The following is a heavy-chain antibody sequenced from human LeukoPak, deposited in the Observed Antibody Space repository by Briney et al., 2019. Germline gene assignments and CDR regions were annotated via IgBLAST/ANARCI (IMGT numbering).Heavy chain of an antibody. J-gene: IGHJ4*02. CDR1: GFTFSNAW. V-gene: IGHV3-15*07. Sequence: PGGSLRLSCATSGFTFSNAWMNWVRQAPGKGLEWVGRIRSNSDGGTIDYAAPVKGRFTLSRDDSKTTLYLQMNSLQTEDTAVYYCARALYYYDSSGYYAEYFDYWGQGTLVTVSS. D-gene: IGHD3-22*01. CDR2: IRSNSDGGTI. CDR3: ARALYYYDSSGYYAEYFDY.